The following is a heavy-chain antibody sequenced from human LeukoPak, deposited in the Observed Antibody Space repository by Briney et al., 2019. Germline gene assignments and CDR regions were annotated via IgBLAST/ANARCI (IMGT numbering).Heavy chain of an antibody. D-gene: IGHD2-15*01. Sequence: SETLSLTCTVSGGSISSSSYYWGWIRQPPGKGLEWTGNIFYSGTTYYNPSLMIRVTISVDTSKNQFSLKMRSVTAADTAVYYCARVLRGGTYYFDYWGQGTLVTVSS. J-gene: IGHJ4*02. CDR3: ARVLRGGTYYFDY. CDR1: GGSISSSSYY. CDR2: IFYSGTT. V-gene: IGHV4-39*01.